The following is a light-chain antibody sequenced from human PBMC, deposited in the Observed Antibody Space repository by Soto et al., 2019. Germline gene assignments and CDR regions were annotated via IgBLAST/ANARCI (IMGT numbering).Light chain of an antibody. Sequence: DIQMTQSPSSLSASVGDRVTITCRASQNIDSYLNWYQQRPGKAPKLLIHDASSLQSGVPSRFSGSESGTDFTLSISSLQPEDFATYYCQQSYSIPQTFGQGTKVDIK. CDR1: QNIDSY. CDR3: QQSYSIPQT. J-gene: IGKJ1*01. V-gene: IGKV1-39*01. CDR2: DAS.